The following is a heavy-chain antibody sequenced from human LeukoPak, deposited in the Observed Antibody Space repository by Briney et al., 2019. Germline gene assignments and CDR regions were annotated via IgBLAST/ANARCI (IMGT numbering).Heavy chain of an antibody. CDR2: MNPNSGNT. D-gene: IGHD3-10*01. J-gene: IGHJ4*02. CDR3: ARRLVRVGGRRQFDY. CDR1: GYTFTGYY. Sequence: ASVKVSCKASGYTFTGYYMHWVRQAPGQGLEWMGWMNPNSGNTGYAQKFQGRVTMTRNTSISTAYVELSSLRSEDTAVYYCARRLVRVGGRRQFDYWGQGTLVTVSS. V-gene: IGHV1-8*02.